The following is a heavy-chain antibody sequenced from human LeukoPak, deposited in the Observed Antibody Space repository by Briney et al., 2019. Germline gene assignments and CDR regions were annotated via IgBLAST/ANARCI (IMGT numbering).Heavy chain of an antibody. D-gene: IGHD2-21*02. CDR3: ARGLLPPRWFDP. CDR1: GITCSSYA. CDR2: ISSEGSDK. J-gene: IGHJ5*02. V-gene: IGHV3-30-3*01. Sequence: PGGSLRLSCAASGITCSSYAMHWVRQAPGKGLEWVAAISSEGSDKYYAESMKGRLTISRDNSKNTLYLQMNSLRAEDTAVYYCARGLLPPRWFDPWGQGTLVTVSS.